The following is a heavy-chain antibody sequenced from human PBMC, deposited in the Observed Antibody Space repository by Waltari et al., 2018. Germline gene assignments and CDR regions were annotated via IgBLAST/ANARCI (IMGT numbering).Heavy chain of an antibody. V-gene: IGHV4-61*09. CDR2: IYPSGRP. J-gene: IGHJ4*02. D-gene: IGHD4-17*01. Sequence: QVQLQESGPGLVKPSQTLSLTCTVSGGSISSGSYYWSWIRQPAGKGLEWIGYIYPSGRPNDNPSLKSRVTIAVDTSKNQFSLKRSAVTAADTAVYYCASNPDYGDYVYDYWGQGTLVTVSS. CDR1: GGSISSGSYY. CDR3: ASNPDYGDYVYDY.